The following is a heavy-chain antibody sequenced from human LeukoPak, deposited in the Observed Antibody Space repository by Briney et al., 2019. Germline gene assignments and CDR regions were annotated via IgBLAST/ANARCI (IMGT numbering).Heavy chain of an antibody. CDR2: IYTSGGA. Sequence: SETLSLTCIVSGDSISTYYWSWIRQSAGKGLEWIGRIYTSGGAKYSPSLKSRVSISVDETKNQVSLRLTSVTAADTAVHYCARELQLRVWGQGTLVTVSS. CDR3: ARELQLRV. V-gene: IGHV4-4*07. CDR1: GDSISTYY. J-gene: IGHJ4*02. D-gene: IGHD1-1*01.